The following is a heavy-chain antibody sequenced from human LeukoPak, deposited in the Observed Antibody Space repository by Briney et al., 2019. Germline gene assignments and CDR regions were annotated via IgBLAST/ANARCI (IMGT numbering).Heavy chain of an antibody. CDR2: INHSGST. CDR1: GGSFSGYY. CDR3: AREFADFGDRFDY. Sequence: SETLSLTCAVYGGSFSGYYWSWIRQPPGKGLEWIGEINHSGSTNYNPSLKSRVTISVDTSKNQLSLKLRSVTAADTAVYYCAREFADFGDRFDYWGQGTLVTVSS. J-gene: IGHJ4*02. D-gene: IGHD4-17*01. V-gene: IGHV4-34*01.